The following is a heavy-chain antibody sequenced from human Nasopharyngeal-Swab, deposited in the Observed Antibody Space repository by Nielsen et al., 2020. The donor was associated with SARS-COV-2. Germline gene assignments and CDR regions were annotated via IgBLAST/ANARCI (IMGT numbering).Heavy chain of an antibody. D-gene: IGHD3-10*01. V-gene: IGHV3-30*07. J-gene: IGHJ3*02. CDR3: ARDFSPFGAFDI. Sequence: DSVKGRFTISRDNSKNTLYLQMNSLRAEDTAVYYCARDFSPFGAFDIWGQGTMVTVSS.